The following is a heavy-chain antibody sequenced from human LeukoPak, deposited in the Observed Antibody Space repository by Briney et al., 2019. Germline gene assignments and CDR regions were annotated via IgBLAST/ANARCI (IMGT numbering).Heavy chain of an antibody. Sequence: ASVKVSCKASGYTFTSYGISWVRQAPGQGLEWMGWISAYSGNTNYAQKLQGRVTMATDTSTSTAYMELRSLRSDDTAVYYCARDYGDYVLGSFDYWGQGTLVTVSS. J-gene: IGHJ4*02. CDR3: ARDYGDYVLGSFDY. V-gene: IGHV1-18*01. CDR1: GYTFTSYG. D-gene: IGHD4-17*01. CDR2: ISAYSGNT.